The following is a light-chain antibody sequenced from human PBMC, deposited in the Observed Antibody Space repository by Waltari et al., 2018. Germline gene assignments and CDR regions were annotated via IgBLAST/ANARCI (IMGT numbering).Light chain of an antibody. CDR2: YDS. CDR1: NIESKS. J-gene: IGLJ3*02. Sequence: YVVTQPPSVSVAPGKTATLTCGGENIESKSVTWYQQKPGQAPVLVIFYDSDRPSGSPGRCSGSNSGNTATLTSSWVEAGDEADYHCQVWDDTTNSGVFGGGTRLTVL. CDR3: QVWDDTTNSGV. V-gene: IGLV3-21*04.